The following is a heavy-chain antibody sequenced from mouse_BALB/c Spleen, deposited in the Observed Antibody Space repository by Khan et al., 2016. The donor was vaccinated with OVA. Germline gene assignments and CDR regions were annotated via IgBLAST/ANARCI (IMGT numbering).Heavy chain of an antibody. V-gene: IGHV9-1*02. J-gene: IGHJ1*01. Sequence: LVESGPELKKPGETVKISCKASGYTFTNYGMNWVKQAPGKGLKWMGWINTYTGEPTYADDFKGRFVFSLETSASTAYLQISNLKNEDMTTXFCARIPSYWYSDVWGAGTTVTVSS. CDR3: ARIPSYWYSDV. CDR1: GYTFTNYG. CDR2: INTYTGEP.